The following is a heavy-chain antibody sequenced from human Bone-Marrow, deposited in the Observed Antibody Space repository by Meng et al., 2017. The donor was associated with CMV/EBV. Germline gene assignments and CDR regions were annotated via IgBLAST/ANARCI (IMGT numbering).Heavy chain of an antibody. J-gene: IGHJ6*02. D-gene: IGHD2/OR15-2a*01. Sequence: GESLKISCAASGFTVSSNYMSWVRQAPGKGLEWVSVIYSGGSTYYADSVKGRFTISRDNAKNSLFLQMNSLRGEDTGIYYCARDRNRAGYGLDVWGQGTTVTVSS. CDR1: GFTVSSNY. CDR3: ARDRNRAGYGLDV. CDR2: IYSGGST. V-gene: IGHV3-53*01.